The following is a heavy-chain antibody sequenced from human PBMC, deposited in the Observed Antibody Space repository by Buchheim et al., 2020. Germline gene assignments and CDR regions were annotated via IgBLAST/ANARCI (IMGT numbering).Heavy chain of an antibody. Sequence: QVQLVESGGGLVKPGGSLRLSCAASGFTFSDYYMSWIRQAPGKGLEWVSYISSSSSYTNYADSVKGRFTISRDNAKNSLYLQMNSLRAEDTAVYYCARVLMITFGGVIVPYYFDYWGQGTL. CDR3: ARVLMITFGGVIVPYYFDY. V-gene: IGHV3-11*05. J-gene: IGHJ4*02. CDR1: GFTFSDYY. CDR2: ISSSSSYT. D-gene: IGHD3-16*02.